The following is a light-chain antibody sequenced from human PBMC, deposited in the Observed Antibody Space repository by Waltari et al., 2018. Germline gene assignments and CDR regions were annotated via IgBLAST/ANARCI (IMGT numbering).Light chain of an antibody. CDR3: QVWDDVTDSGV. CDR2: YDS. J-gene: IGLJ3*02. V-gene: IGLV3-21*04. Sequence: YVLTQPPSVSVDPGKPARLTCGGDNIGSKSVTWYQQKPGQAPVLVMFYDSDRPSEIPERFSGSNSGNTATLTISWVEAGDEADYHCQVWDDVTDSGVFGGGTKLTVL. CDR1: NIGSKS.